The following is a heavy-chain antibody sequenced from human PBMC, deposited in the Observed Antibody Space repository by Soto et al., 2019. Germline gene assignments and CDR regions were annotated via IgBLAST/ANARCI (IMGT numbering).Heavy chain of an antibody. CDR1: GFSLSTSGVG. V-gene: IGHV2-5*02. J-gene: IGHJ4*02. CDR3: AHRQTYCGGNCYSGFDY. D-gene: IGHD2-21*02. CDR2: IYWDDDK. Sequence: QITLKESGPTLVKPTQTLMLTCTFSGFSLSTSGVGVGWIRQPPGKALEWLALIYWDDDKRYSPSMKSRLTITKDTSKNQVVLTMTNMDPVDTATYYCAHRQTYCGGNCYSGFDYWGQGTLVTVSS.